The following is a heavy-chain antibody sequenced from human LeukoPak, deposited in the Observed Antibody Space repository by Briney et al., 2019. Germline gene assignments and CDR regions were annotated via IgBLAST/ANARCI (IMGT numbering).Heavy chain of an antibody. Sequence: GESLKLSCKASGDRFSSSWIGWVRQMPGKGLEWMGIFFSGDSDTRYSPSFQGQVTISVDKSISTANLQWSSLKASDTAMYYCARVPKPMARGVIHYYYYYMDIWGKGTTVTVSS. CDR2: FFSGDSDT. D-gene: IGHD3-10*01. J-gene: IGHJ6*03. CDR3: ARVPKPMARGVIHYYYYYMDI. CDR1: GDRFSSSW. V-gene: IGHV5-51*01.